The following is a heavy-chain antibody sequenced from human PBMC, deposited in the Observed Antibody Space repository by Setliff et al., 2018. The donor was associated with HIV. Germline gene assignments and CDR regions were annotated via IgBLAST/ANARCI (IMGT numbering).Heavy chain of an antibody. CDR1: GGTFSTYT. CDR3: VNDKITGTTYYDY. Sequence: SVKVSCKASGGTFSTYTINWVRQAPGQGLEWMGGIIPIFYTATYAQKFQGRVTITVDKSTSTAYMELSSLRSEDTAVYYCVNDKITGTTYYDYWGQGTLVTVSS. J-gene: IGHJ4*02. V-gene: IGHV1-69*06. D-gene: IGHD1-7*01. CDR2: IIPIFYTA.